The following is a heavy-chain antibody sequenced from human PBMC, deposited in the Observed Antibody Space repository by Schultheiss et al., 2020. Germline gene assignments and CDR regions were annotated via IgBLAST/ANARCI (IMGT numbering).Heavy chain of an antibody. CDR2: IKSKTDGGTT. V-gene: IGHV3-15*01. Sequence: SLKISCAASGFTFSNAWMSWVRQAPGKGLEWVGRIKSKTDGGTTDYAAPVKGRFTISRDDSKNTLYLQMNSLKTEDTAVYYCTTTADRTSWTWGRGTLVTVSS. CDR3: TTTADRTSWT. J-gene: IGHJ5*02. D-gene: IGHD2-2*01. CDR1: GFTFSNAW.